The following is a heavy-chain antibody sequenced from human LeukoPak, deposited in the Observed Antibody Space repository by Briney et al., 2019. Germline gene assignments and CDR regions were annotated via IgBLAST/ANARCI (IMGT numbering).Heavy chain of an antibody. CDR3: ARAIVGATGVYFDY. Sequence: PSETLSLTCTVSGGSISSYYWKWIRQPPGKGLEWIGYIYYSGSTNYNPSLKSRVTISVDTSKNQFSLKLSSVTAADTAVYYCARAIVGATGVYFDYWGQGTLVTVSS. CDR1: GGSISSYY. D-gene: IGHD1-26*01. V-gene: IGHV4-59*01. J-gene: IGHJ4*02. CDR2: IYYSGST.